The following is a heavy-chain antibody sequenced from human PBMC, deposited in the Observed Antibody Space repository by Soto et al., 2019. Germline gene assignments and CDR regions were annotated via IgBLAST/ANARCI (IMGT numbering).Heavy chain of an antibody. D-gene: IGHD5-12*01. CDR1: GFSFGTYG. CDR3: AKRSGYQGAAYFDY. CDR2: ISDDGGST. V-gene: IGHV3-23*01. Sequence: EVQLLESGGGLAQPGGSLRLSCAASGFSFGTYGMSWVRQALGKGLEWVSSISDDGGSTYYADSVKGRFSIFRDNSKNTLYVQMNSLRVEDTAVYYCAKRSGYQGAAYFDYWGQGTLVTVSS. J-gene: IGHJ4*02.